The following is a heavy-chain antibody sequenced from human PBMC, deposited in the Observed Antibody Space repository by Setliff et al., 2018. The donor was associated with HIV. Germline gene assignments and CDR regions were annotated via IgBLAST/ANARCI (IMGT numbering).Heavy chain of an antibody. CDR1: GFTFNTFL. V-gene: IGHV3-74*01. Sequence: QPGGSLRLSCAASGFTFNTFLMNWVRQAPGKGLVWVSRISADGSDTSYADSVKGRFTISRDNAMNTAYLQMNSLRGEDTALYYCSLGYCSGGSCYSDPEVAFDIWGQGTMVTVSS. D-gene: IGHD2-15*01. CDR3: SLGYCSGGSCYSDPEVAFDI. J-gene: IGHJ3*02. CDR2: ISADGSDT.